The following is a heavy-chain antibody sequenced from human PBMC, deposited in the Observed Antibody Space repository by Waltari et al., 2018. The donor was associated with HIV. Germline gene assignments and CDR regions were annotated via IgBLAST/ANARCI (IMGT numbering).Heavy chain of an antibody. D-gene: IGHD3-9*01. CDR2: IIAIFNTR. V-gene: IGHV1-69*01. CDR3: ARGVYYDILTGPIMGYFDY. J-gene: IGHJ4*02. Sequence: QVQLVQSGAEVKKPGSSVKVSCKASGGTFNNYAFIWVRQAPGQGLEWMGGIIAIFNTRNYAQKFQGGVTITADESTGTAYMELSSLRSEDTAVYYCARGVYYDILTGPIMGYFDYWGQGTLVTVSS. CDR1: GGTFNNYA.